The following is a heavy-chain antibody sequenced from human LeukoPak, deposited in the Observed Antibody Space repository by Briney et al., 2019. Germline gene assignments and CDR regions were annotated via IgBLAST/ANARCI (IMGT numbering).Heavy chain of an antibody. Sequence: GGSLRLSCEASGFTFSSYWMSWVRQAPGKGLEWVANIQQDGSEKYYVDSVKGRFTISRDNAKNSLYLQMNSLRDEDTAVYYCARRYFGGRVYWGQGTLVTVSS. CDR2: IQQDGSEK. V-gene: IGHV3-7*03. D-gene: IGHD3-9*01. CDR3: ARRYFGGRVY. CDR1: GFTFSSYW. J-gene: IGHJ4*02.